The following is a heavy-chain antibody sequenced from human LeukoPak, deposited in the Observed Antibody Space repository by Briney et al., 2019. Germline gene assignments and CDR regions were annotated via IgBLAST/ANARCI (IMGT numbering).Heavy chain of an antibody. J-gene: IGHJ6*03. CDR1: GGSFSGYF. D-gene: IGHD3-22*01. V-gene: IGHV4-34*01. CDR3: ARTSYYYDSSGPYYYYYMDV. Sequence: SETLSLTCAVYGGSFSGYFWTWIRQPPEKGKGLEWIGEINHSGSTNYNPSLKSRVTMSVDTSKNQFSLKLSSVTAADTAVYYCARTSYYYDSSGPYYYYYMDVWGKGTTVTISS. CDR2: INHSGST.